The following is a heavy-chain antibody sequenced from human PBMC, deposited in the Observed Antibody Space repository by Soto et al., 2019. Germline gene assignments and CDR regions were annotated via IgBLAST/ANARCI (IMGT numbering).Heavy chain of an antibody. CDR1: GFTFSSYS. D-gene: IGHD3-9*01. V-gene: IGHV3-21*01. CDR2: ISSSSSYI. CDR3: ARGLNDILTQYYFDY. J-gene: IGHJ4*02. Sequence: GGSLRLSCAASGFTFSSYSMNWVRQAPGKGLEWVSSISSSSSYIYYADSVKGRFTISRYNAKNSLYLQMNSLRAEDTAVYYCARGLNDILTQYYFDYWGQGTLVTVSS.